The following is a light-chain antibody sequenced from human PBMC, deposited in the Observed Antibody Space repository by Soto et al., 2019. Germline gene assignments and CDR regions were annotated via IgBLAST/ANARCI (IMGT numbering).Light chain of an antibody. CDR3: KSYAGSNNHV. J-gene: IGLJ1*01. CDR2: EVV. Sequence: QSLLRQPRSACGSPGQSVAISCTGTKNDIGVYDFVSWYQHHPGKAPRLIIYEVVQRPSGVPDRFSGSKSGNTASLTVSGLQAADEADYFCKSYAGSNNHVFGSGTKVTVL. CDR1: KNDIGVYDF. V-gene: IGLV2-8*01.